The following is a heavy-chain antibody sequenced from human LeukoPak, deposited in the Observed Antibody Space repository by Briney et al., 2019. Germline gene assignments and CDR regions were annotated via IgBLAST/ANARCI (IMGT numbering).Heavy chain of an antibody. CDR1: GYSINSGHY. CDR3: ARDRIVWADSGYEY. Sequence: SETLSLTCTVSGYSINSGHYWGWIRQPPGKRLEWIGSIYYSGNTYYNPTLKSRITISVDTSKNQFSLNLTSVTAADAAVYYCARDRIVWADSGYEYWGQGTLVTVSS. D-gene: IGHD5-12*01. V-gene: IGHV4-38-2*02. CDR2: IYYSGNT. J-gene: IGHJ4*02.